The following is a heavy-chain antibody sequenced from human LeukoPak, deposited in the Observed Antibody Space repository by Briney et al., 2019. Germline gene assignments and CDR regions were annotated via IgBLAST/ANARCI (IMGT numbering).Heavy chain of an antibody. V-gene: IGHV4-4*07. Sequence: SETLSLTCTVSGGSISSYYWSWIRQPAGKGLEWIGRLFSSGTTNYNPSLKSRVTISGDTSNNQFSLKLTSVTAADTAVYYCARDGATGTSAFDIWGQGTMVTVSS. CDR2: LFSSGTT. J-gene: IGHJ3*02. CDR1: GGSISSYY. D-gene: IGHD1-14*01. CDR3: ARDGATGTSAFDI.